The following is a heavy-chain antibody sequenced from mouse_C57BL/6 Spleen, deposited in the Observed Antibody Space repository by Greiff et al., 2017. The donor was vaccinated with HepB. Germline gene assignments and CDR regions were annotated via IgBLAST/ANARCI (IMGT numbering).Heavy chain of an antibody. Sequence: QVQLQQSGPELVKPGASVKLSCKASGYTFTSYDINWVKQRPGQGLEWIGWIYPRDGSTKYNEKFKGKATLTVDTSSSTAYMELHSLTSEDSAVYFCASAYDQVPYYYAMDYWGQGTSVTVSS. D-gene: IGHD2-3*01. CDR3: ASAYDQVPYYYAMDY. CDR2: IYPRDGST. CDR1: GYTFTSYD. J-gene: IGHJ4*01. V-gene: IGHV1-85*01.